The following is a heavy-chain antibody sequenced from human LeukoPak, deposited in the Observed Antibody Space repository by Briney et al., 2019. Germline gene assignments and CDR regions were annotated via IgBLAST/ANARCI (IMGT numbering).Heavy chain of an antibody. CDR3: AKGAAAIPDYFDY. V-gene: IGHV3-30*18. CDR2: ISYDGSNK. CDR1: GFTFSSYG. D-gene: IGHD2-2*01. J-gene: IGHJ4*02. Sequence: SGGSLRLSCAASGFTFSSYGMHWVRQAPGKGLEWVAVISYDGSNKYYADSVKGRFTISRDNSKNTLYLQMNSLRAEDTAVYYCAKGAAAIPDYFDYWGQGTLVTVSS.